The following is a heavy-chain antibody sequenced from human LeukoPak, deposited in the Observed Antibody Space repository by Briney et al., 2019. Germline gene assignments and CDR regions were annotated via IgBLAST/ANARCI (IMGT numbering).Heavy chain of an antibody. CDR1: GFTFSSYG. CDR2: IWYDGSNK. J-gene: IGHJ4*02. V-gene: IGHV3-33*01. Sequence: GGSLRLSCAASGFTFSSYGMHWVRQAPGKGLEWVAVIWYDGSNKYYADSVKGRFTISRGNSKNTLYLQMNSLRAEDTAVYYCAREEIAAAVFDYWGQGTLVTVSS. D-gene: IGHD6-13*01. CDR3: AREEIAAAVFDY.